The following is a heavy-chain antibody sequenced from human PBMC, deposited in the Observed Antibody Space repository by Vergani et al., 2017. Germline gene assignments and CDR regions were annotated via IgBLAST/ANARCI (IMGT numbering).Heavy chain of an antibody. V-gene: IGHV3-15*01. CDR1: GFTFSNAW. J-gene: IGHJ5*02. CDR3: TTVGYCGGDCYRGDWFDP. Sequence: EVQLVESGGGLVKPGGSLRLSCAASGFTFSNAWMSWVRQAPGKGLEWVGRIKSKTDGGTTDYAAPVKGRFTISRDDSKNTLYLQMNSLKTEDTAVYYCTTVGYCGGDCYRGDWFDPWGQGTLVTVSS. CDR2: IKSKTDGGTT. D-gene: IGHD2-21*02.